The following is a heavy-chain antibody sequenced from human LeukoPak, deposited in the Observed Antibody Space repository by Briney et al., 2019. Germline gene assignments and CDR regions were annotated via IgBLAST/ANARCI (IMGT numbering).Heavy chain of an antibody. D-gene: IGHD3-10*01. CDR1: GFTFGSYG. CDR3: ARDFSLLNGNWFDP. Sequence: PGGSLRLSCAASGFTFGSYGMHWVRQAPGKGLEWVAAISYDGSTKCYVDSVRGRFTISRDNSKNTLYLQMNTLRAEDAAVYYCARDFSLLNGNWFDPWGQGTLVTVSS. V-gene: IGHV3-30*03. CDR2: ISYDGSTK. J-gene: IGHJ5*02.